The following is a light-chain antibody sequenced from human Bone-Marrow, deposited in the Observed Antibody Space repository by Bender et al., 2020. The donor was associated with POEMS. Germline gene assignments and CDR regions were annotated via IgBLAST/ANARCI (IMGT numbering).Light chain of an antibody. Sequence: QSALTQPASVSGSPGQSISISCAGTTSDVGSYKSVSWYQQHPGKVPKLIIYEDRNRPSGVSSRFSASKSGNTASLTISGLQTEDEADYYCSSYRRKPDLEVVFGGGTKLTVL. V-gene: IGLV2-14*01. CDR2: EDR. CDR3: SSYRRKPDLEVV. J-gene: IGLJ2*01. CDR1: TSDVGSYKS.